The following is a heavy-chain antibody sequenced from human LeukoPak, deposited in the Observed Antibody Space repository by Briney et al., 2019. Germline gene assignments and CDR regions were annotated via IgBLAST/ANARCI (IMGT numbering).Heavy chain of an antibody. CDR1: GGSMSTYY. CDR3: ARIDCSSSSCPDAFDV. Sequence: SETLSLTCTVSGGSMSTYYWSWVRQPPGKGLEWIGSIYYSGSSNYNPSLKSRVTISVDTSKNQFSLRLSSVTAADTAVYYCARIDCSSSSCPDAFDVWGQGTMVTVSS. D-gene: IGHD2-2*01. J-gene: IGHJ3*01. CDR2: IYYSGSS. V-gene: IGHV4-59*01.